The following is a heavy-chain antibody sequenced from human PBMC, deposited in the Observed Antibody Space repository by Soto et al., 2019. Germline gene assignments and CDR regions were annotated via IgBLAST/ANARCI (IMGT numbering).Heavy chain of an antibody. V-gene: IGHV1-69*06. J-gene: IGHJ6*02. Sequence: SVKVSCKASGGTFGNSAISWVRQAPGQGLEWMGGIIPSFATGNSAPEFQGRLTITADKSTTTAYMELSSVRSEDTAVYYCARSYYGSGSYWFYGMDVWGQGTTVTVSS. CDR3: ARSYYGSGSYWFYGMDV. D-gene: IGHD3-10*01. CDR1: GGTFGNSA. CDR2: IIPSFATG.